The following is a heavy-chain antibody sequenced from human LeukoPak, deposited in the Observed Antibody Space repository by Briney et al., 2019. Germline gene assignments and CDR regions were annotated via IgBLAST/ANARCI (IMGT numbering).Heavy chain of an antibody. J-gene: IGHJ4*02. D-gene: IGHD2/OR15-2a*01. CDR2: INSDGSWT. V-gene: IGHV3-74*01. CDR1: GNYW. Sequence: GESLRLSCAASGNYWMHWVRQAPGKGLVWVSHINSDGSWTSYADSVKGRFTISKDNAKNTVYLQMNSLRAEDTAVYYCVSFYETYWGRGTLVTVS. CDR3: VSFYETY.